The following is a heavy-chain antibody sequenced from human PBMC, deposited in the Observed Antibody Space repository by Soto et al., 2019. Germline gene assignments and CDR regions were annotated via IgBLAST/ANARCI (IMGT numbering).Heavy chain of an antibody. CDR1: GGSFSTYY. J-gene: IGHJ3*02. CDR3: AIGGSSDWQVAFDI. Sequence: QLQQWGAGPLKASETLSLTCVVSGGSFSTYYYNWLRQSPGKGLEWIGEINHRGSNNYSPSLKSRVTMSLDTSKNQFSLNLTSVTAADTAVYYCAIGGSSDWQVAFDIWGQGTMVTVSS. V-gene: IGHV4-34*01. CDR2: INHRGSN. D-gene: IGHD6-19*01.